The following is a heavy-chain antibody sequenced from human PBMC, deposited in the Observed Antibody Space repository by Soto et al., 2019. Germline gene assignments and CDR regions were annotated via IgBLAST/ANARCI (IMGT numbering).Heavy chain of an antibody. J-gene: IGHJ4*02. CDR2: ISGFNGNT. D-gene: IGHD6-13*01. CDR1: GYTFSRYG. CDR3: ARASAYSTTWSFDN. Sequence: ASVKVSCKASGYTFSRYGISWVRQAPGQGLEWMGWISGFNGNTEESEKLQGRVTLTTDTAANTAHMELRGLRSDDTAVYYCARASAYSTTWSFDNWGQGTLVTVSS. V-gene: IGHV1-18*01.